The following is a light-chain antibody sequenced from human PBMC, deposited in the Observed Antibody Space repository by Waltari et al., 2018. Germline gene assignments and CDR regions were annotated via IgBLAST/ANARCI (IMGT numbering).Light chain of an antibody. Sequence: IVMTQSPGTLSVSPGQRASLSCRASETIYNFLAWYQQKPGQRPRLLIHGISTRAAGVPARFTGSGSGADFTLTIDSLQSDDFALYFCQQYFNWPLTFGQGTKVE. CDR3: QQYFNWPLT. CDR2: GIS. J-gene: IGKJ1*01. V-gene: IGKV3-15*01. CDR1: ETIYNF.